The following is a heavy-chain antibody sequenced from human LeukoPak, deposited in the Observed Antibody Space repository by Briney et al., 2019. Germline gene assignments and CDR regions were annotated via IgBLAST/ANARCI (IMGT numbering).Heavy chain of an antibody. CDR1: GYTFTSYD. V-gene: IGHV1-8*02. CDR2: MNPNSGNT. Sequence: ASVKVSCKASGYTFTSYDINWVRQATGQGLEWMGWMNPNSGNTGYAQKFQGRVTMTRNTSISTAYMELSSLRSEDTAVYYCARSLGGAIAAAGLENWFDPWGQGTLVTVSS. J-gene: IGHJ5*02. CDR3: ARSLGGAIAAAGLENWFDP. D-gene: IGHD6-13*01.